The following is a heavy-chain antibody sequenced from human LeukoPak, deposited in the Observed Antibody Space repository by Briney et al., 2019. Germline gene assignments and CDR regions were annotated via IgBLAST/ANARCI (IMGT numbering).Heavy chain of an antibody. Sequence: GGSLRLSCAASGFTFSSYAMHWVRQAPGKGLEWVAVISYDGSNKYYADSVKGRFTISRDNSKSTLYLQINSLRAEDTAFYYCAREDYDTGALDYWGRGTLVTVST. V-gene: IGHV3-30*04. CDR2: ISYDGSNK. D-gene: IGHD3-22*01. CDR3: AREDYDTGALDY. J-gene: IGHJ4*02. CDR1: GFTFSSYA.